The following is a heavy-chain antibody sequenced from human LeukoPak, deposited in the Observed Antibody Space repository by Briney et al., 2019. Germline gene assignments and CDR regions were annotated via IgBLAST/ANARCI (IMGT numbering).Heavy chain of an antibody. Sequence: GGSLRLSCAASGFTFSDYYMSWIRQAPGKGLEWVSYISSSSTSTNYADSVKGRFTISRDNAKNSLYLQMNSLRAEDTAVYYCARDSARLSSSWYEGYYYYYYGMDVWGQGTTVTVSS. J-gene: IGHJ6*02. CDR2: ISSSSTST. V-gene: IGHV3-11*05. CDR3: ARDSARLSSSWYEGYYYYYYGMDV. D-gene: IGHD6-13*01. CDR1: GFTFSDYY.